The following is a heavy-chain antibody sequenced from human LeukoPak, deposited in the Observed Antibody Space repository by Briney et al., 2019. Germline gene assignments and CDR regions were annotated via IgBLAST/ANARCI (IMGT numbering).Heavy chain of an antibody. V-gene: IGHV4-59*01. Sequence: XVNIYSTATPSYNPSLQSRVTISVDMSKNQFSLKLSTVTAADTAVYYCARVKATVTSFDIWGQGTMVTVSS. D-gene: IGHD2/OR15-2a*01. J-gene: IGHJ3*02. CDR3: ARVKATVTSFDI. CDR2: IYSTATP.